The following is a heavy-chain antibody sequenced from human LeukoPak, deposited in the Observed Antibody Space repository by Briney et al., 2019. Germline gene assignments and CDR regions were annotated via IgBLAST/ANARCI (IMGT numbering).Heavy chain of an antibody. D-gene: IGHD3-3*02. CDR2: IYYSGST. CDR1: GASISSYY. V-gene: IGHV4-59*06. J-gene: IGHJ3*02. CDR3: AADLQAFAFDI. Sequence: SETLSLTCTVSGASISSYYWSWIRQPPEKGLEWIGYIYYSGSTFHNPSLKSRVTISVDTSKNQFSLKLNSVTAADTAVYYCAADLQAFAFDIWGQGTMVTVSS.